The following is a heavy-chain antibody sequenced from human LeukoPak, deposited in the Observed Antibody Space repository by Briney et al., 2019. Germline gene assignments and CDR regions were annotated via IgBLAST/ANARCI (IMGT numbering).Heavy chain of an antibody. CDR3: ARDERYSASGSRIYY. J-gene: IGHJ4*02. CDR2: INHSGST. CDR1: GGSFSGYY. V-gene: IGHV4-34*01. Sequence: PSETLSLTCAVYGGSFSGYYWSWIRQPPGKGLEWIGEINHSGSTNYNPSLKSRVTISVDTSKNQFSLKLSSVTAADTAVYYCARDERYSASGSRIYYWGQGTLVTVSS. D-gene: IGHD3-10*01.